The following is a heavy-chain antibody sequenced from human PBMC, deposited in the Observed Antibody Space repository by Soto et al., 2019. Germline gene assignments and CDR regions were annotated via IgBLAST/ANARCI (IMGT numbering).Heavy chain of an antibody. D-gene: IGHD6-6*01. CDR2: INPSGGST. CDR3: ASSEGYTSSSNY. V-gene: IGHV1-46*01. CDR1: GYTFTAYY. J-gene: IGHJ4*02. Sequence: ASVQVSCKASGYTFTAYYMHLVRQAPGQGLEWMGIINPSGGSTNYAQKFQGRVTMTRDTSTSTVYMELSSLRSEDTAVYYCASSEGYTSSSNYWGQGTLVTVSS.